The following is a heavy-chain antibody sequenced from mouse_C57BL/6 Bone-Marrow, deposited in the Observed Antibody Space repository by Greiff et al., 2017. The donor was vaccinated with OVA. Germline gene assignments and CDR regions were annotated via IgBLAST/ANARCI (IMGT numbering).Heavy chain of an antibody. Sequence: EVQGVESGGGLVKPGGSLKLSCAASGFTFSSYAMSWVRQTPEKRLEWVATISDGGSYTYYPDNVKGRFTISRDNAKNNLYLQMSHLKSEDTAMYYCARRRLYFGGQGTSVTVSS. CDR1: GFTFSSYA. D-gene: IGHD2-1*01. V-gene: IGHV5-4*01. J-gene: IGHJ4*01. CDR2: ISDGGSYT. CDR3: ARRRLYF.